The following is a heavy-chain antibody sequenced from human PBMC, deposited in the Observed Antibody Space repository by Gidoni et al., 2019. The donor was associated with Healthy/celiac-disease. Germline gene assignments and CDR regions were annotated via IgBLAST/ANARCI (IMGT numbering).Heavy chain of an antibody. D-gene: IGHD3-22*01. CDR2: ISYDGSNK. CDR3: AKTHYDSSGYYFDY. J-gene: IGHJ4*02. Sequence: QVQLVESGGGVVQPGRSLRLSWAASGFTFSSYGMHWVRQAPGKGLEWVAVISYDGSNKYYADSVKGRFTISRDNSKNTLYLQMNSLRAEDTAVYYCAKTHYDSSGYYFDYWGQGTLVTVSS. V-gene: IGHV3-30*18. CDR1: GFTFSSYG.